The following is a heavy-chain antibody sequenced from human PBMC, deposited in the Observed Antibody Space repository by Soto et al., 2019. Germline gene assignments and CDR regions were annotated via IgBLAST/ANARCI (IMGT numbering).Heavy chain of an antibody. J-gene: IGHJ3*02. D-gene: IGHD2-2*01. CDR2: IIPILGIA. V-gene: IGHV1-69*02. CDR3: ARGKGYCSSTSCYREAFDI. Sequence: QVQLVQSGAEVKKPGSSVKVSCKASGGTFSSYTIRWVRQAPGQGLEWMGRIIPILGIANYAQKFQGRVTITADKSTSTAYMELSSLRSEDTAVYYCARGKGYCSSTSCYREAFDIWGQGTMVTVSS. CDR1: GGTFSSYT.